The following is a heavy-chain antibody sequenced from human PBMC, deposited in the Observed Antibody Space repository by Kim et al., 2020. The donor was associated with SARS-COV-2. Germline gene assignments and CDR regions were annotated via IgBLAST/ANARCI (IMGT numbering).Heavy chain of an antibody. Sequence: ADAGKGRFTISRDNSKNTLYLQMNSLRAEDTAVYYCAKDLRYYYEDDAFDIWGQGTMVTVSS. J-gene: IGHJ3*02. V-gene: IGHV3-23*01. CDR3: AKDLRYYYEDDAFDI. D-gene: IGHD3-22*01.